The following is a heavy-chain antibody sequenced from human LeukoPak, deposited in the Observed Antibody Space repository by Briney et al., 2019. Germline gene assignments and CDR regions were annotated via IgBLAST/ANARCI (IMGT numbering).Heavy chain of an antibody. V-gene: IGHV3-64D*06. CDR2: ISSNGGST. CDR1: GFTFSSYA. Sequence: PGGSLRLSCSASGFTFSSYAMHWVRQAPGKGLEYVSAISSNGGSTYYADSVRGRFTISRDNSKNTLYLQMSSLRAEDTAVYYCVSSGRLIFDYWGQGTLVTVSS. D-gene: IGHD6-19*01. CDR3: VSSGRLIFDY. J-gene: IGHJ4*02.